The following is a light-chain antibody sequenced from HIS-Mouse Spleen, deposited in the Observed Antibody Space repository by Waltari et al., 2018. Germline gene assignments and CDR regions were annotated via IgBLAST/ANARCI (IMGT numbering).Light chain of an antibody. Sequence: SYELTQPPSVSVSPGQTARITCSGTASPKQYAYWSQQKPGQAPVLVIYKDSERPSGIPGRFSGSSSGTTVTLTISGVQAEDEADYYCQSADSSGTYSVVFGGGTKLTVL. CDR2: KDS. CDR3: QSADSSGTYSVV. V-gene: IGLV3-25*03. CDR1: ASPKQY. J-gene: IGLJ2*01.